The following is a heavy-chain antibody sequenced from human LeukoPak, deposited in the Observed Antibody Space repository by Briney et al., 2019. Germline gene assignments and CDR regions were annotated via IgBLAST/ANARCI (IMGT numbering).Heavy chain of an antibody. V-gene: IGHV3-53*01. D-gene: IGHD4-11*01. J-gene: IGHJ6*03. Sequence: PGGSLRLSCAASGFIVSRKYMSWVRQAPGKGLEWFSVIYSGGTTYHAESVKGRFTISRDNSKNTLYLQMNSLRAEDTAVYYCARATVTTRYYSYYMDVWGKGTTVTISS. CDR1: GFIVSRKY. CDR2: IYSGGTT. CDR3: ARATVTTRYYSYYMDV.